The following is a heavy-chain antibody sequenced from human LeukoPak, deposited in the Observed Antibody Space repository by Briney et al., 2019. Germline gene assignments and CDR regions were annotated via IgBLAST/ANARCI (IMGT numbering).Heavy chain of an antibody. J-gene: IGHJ4*02. D-gene: IGHD6-19*01. CDR1: GFTFSSYG. V-gene: IGHV3-33*01. CDR2: IWYDGSNK. CDR3: ARDFSSGWQRLYYFDY. Sequence: GGSLRLSCAASGFTFSSYGMHWVRQAPGKGLEWVAVIWYDGSNKYYADSVKGRFTISRDNSKNTLYLQMNSLRAEDTAVYYCARDFSSGWQRLYYFDYWGQGTLVTVSS.